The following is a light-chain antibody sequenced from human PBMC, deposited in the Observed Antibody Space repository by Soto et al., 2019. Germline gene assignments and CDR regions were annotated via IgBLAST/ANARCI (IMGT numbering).Light chain of an antibody. Sequence: QSVLTQPASASETPGQRVTISCSGSSSNIGRNTVNWYQQHQGTAPKLLIYNDNQQPSGVPDRFSGSNSGTPASLAISGRQPEEEADDYCSAWEDSLDGPVFGVGTKLTVL. CDR2: NDN. V-gene: IGLV1-44*01. CDR3: SAWEDSLDGPV. CDR1: SSNIGRNT. J-gene: IGLJ2*01.